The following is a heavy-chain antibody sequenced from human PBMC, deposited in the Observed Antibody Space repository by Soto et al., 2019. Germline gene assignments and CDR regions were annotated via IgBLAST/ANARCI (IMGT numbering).Heavy chain of an antibody. CDR1: GGSISSYY. CDR3: ARHHQWLVPYNWFDP. V-gene: IGHV4-59*08. J-gene: IGHJ5*02. CDR2: IYYSGST. D-gene: IGHD6-19*01. Sequence: QVQLQESGPGLVKPSETLSLTCTVSGGSISSYYWSWIRQPPGKGLEWIGYIYYSGSTNYNPSLKRRVTISVDTSKNQFSLKLSSVTAADTAVYYCARHHQWLVPYNWFDPWGQGTLVTVSS.